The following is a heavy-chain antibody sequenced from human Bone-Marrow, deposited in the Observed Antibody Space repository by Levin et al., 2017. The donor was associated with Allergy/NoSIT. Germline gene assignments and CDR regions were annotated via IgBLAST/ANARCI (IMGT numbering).Heavy chain of an antibody. J-gene: IGHJ4*02. Sequence: PSETLSLTCTVSGYSISSGYYWGWIRQSPGKGLEWIGSIYRSSSTYYNPSLKSRVTVSVDKAKNQFSLRLNSVTAADTAVYYCARVYDYVWGSYRYHHYFDYWGQGTLVTVSS. V-gene: IGHV4-38-2*02. CDR2: IYRSSST. CDR3: ARVYDYVWGSYRYHHYFDY. D-gene: IGHD3-16*02. CDR1: GYSISSGYY.